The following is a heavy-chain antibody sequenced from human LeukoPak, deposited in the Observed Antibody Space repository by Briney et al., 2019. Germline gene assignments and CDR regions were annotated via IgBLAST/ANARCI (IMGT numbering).Heavy chain of an antibody. CDR3: ARALYLTGDCYSCYFDY. CDR2: INPNSGGT. J-gene: IGHJ4*02. D-gene: IGHD2-21*02. CDR1: GYTFTGYY. V-gene: IGHV1-2*02. Sequence: ASVKVSCKASGYTFTGYYMHWMLQAPGQGLEWMGWINPNSGGTNYAQKFQGRVTMTRDTSISTAYMELSRLRSEDTAVYYCARALYLTGDCYSCYFDYWGQGTLVTVSS.